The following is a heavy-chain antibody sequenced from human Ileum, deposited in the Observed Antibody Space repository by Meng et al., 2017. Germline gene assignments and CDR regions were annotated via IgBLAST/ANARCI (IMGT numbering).Heavy chain of an antibody. CDR3: TRQQWLDHYYYYYGMDV. Sequence: GRSLRLSSPASGFTFGDDAMSWFRQAPGKGLEWVGFIRSKAYGGTTEYAASVKGRFTISRDDSKSIAYLQMNSLKTEDTAVYYCTRQQWLDHYYYYYGMDVWGQGTTVTVSS. CDR2: IRSKAYGGTT. V-gene: IGHV3-49*03. CDR1: GFTFGDDA. D-gene: IGHD6-19*01. J-gene: IGHJ6*02.